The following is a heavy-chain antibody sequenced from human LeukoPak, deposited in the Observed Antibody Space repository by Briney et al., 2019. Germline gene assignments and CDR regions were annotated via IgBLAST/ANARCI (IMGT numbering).Heavy chain of an antibody. CDR2: IIPIFGTA. Sequence: ASVKVSCKASGGTFSSYAISWVRQAPGQGLEWMGVIIPIFGTANYAQKFQGRVTITADKSTSTAYMELSSLRSEDTAVYYCATHYYGSGSLLFDPWGQGTLVTVSS. CDR3: ATHYYGSGSLLFDP. V-gene: IGHV1-69*06. CDR1: GGTFSSYA. J-gene: IGHJ5*02. D-gene: IGHD3-10*01.